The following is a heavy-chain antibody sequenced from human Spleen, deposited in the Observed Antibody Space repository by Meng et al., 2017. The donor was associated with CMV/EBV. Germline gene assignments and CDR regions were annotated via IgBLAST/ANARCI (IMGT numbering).Heavy chain of an antibody. J-gene: IGHJ3*01. V-gene: IGHV1-69*04. CDR3: ARDTTSSTDDYGDYLGAFDV. CDR1: GYTFNSYA. D-gene: IGHD4-17*01. Sequence: SVKVSCKTSGYTFNSYAIAWVRQAPGQGLEWVGRIIPILGIPDYAQKFQGRFTISADKSTSTAYMELSSLRSDDTAVYFCARDTTSSTDDYGDYLGAFDVWGQGTLVTVSS. CDR2: IIPILGIP.